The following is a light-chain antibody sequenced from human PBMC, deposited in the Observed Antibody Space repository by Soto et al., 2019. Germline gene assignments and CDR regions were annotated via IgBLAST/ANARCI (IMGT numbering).Light chain of an antibody. J-gene: IGLJ1*01. CDR1: SNDVGGYNF. CDR2: EVS. V-gene: IGLV2-8*01. Sequence: QSVLAQPPSASGSPGQSVTISCAGTSNDVGGYNFVSWYQQHPGKAPKLIIFEVSKRPSGVPDRFSGSKFGNTASLTVSGLLAEAEADYYCSSYAGNNIFYVFGTGTKVTV. CDR3: SSYAGNNIFYV.